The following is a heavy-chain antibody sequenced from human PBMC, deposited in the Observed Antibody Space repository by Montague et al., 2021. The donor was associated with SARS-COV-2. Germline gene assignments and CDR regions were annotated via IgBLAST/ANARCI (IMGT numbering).Heavy chain of an antibody. CDR3: ARCEGVATTFY. CDR2: IKQDGSET. D-gene: IGHD5-24*01. CDR1: GFTFSTYW. J-gene: IGHJ4*02. Sequence: SLRLSCAASGFTFSTYWMRWVRQAPGKGLEWVAHIKQDGSETYYVDSVKGRFTFSRDNAKNTLSLQMNSLRAEDTAVYYCARCEGVATTFYWGQGALVTVSS. V-gene: IGHV3-7*01.